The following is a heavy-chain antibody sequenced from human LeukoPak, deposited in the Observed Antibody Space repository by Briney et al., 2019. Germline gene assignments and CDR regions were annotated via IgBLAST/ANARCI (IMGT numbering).Heavy chain of an antibody. J-gene: IGHJ4*02. Sequence: LSVTSTVSGGSISSYYWSWIRQPPGKGLEWVSYISIIGSTIYYADSVKGRFTIPRDNAKNSLYLQMNSLRAEDTAVYYCAREYYMTTVTTFDYWGQRTLVTVSS. V-gene: IGHV3-11*01. D-gene: IGHD4-17*01. CDR3: AREYYMTTVTTFDY. CDR1: GGSISSYY. CDR2: ISIIGSTI.